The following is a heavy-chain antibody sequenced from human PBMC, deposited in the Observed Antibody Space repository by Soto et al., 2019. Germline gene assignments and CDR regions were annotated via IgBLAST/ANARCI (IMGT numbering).Heavy chain of an antibody. Sequence: QVQLVQSGAEVKKPGSSVKVSCKASGGTFSSYAISWVRQAPGQGLEWMGVIIPIFGTANYAQKFQGRVTITADESTSTAYMELGGLRSEDTAVYYCARDRAKHSSSWYWFDPWGQGTLVTVSS. D-gene: IGHD6-13*01. CDR2: IIPIFGTA. CDR1: GGTFSSYA. J-gene: IGHJ5*02. V-gene: IGHV1-69*01. CDR3: ARDRAKHSSSWYWFDP.